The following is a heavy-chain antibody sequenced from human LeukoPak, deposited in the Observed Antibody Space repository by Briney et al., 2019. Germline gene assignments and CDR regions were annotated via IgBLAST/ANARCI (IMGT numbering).Heavy chain of an antibody. CDR2: VRPDGGAT. CDR1: GFTFSKAW. D-gene: IGHD3-10*01. Sequence: GGSLRLSCAASGFTFSKAWMSWVRQAPGKGLEWVGRVRPDGGATDSAAPVKGRVSMSRDDSKNSLYLQMNSLKTEDTAVYYCARNYGSGSYDYWGQGTLVTVSS. CDR3: ARNYGSGSYDY. J-gene: IGHJ4*02. V-gene: IGHV3-15*01.